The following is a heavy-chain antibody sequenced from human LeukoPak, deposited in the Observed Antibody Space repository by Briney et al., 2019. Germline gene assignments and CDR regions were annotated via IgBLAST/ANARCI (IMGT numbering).Heavy chain of an antibody. CDR1: GGSINSGNYY. J-gene: IGHJ5*02. CDR3: AREFLSAAGTRGYFDP. V-gene: IGHV4-61*02. D-gene: IGHD6-13*01. CDR2: IYTSGST. Sequence: PSQTLSLTCTVSGGSINSGNYYWSWIRQPAGKGLEWIGRIYTSGSTNTNPSLRGRVMMSLDRSKNQFSLRLSSVTAADTAFYYCAREFLSAAGTRGYFDPWGQGSLVTVSS.